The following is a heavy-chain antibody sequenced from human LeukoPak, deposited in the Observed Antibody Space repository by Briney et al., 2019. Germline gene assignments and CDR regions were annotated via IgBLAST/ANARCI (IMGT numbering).Heavy chain of an antibody. D-gene: IGHD6-13*01. V-gene: IGHV4-4*07. Sequence: SETLSLTCTVSGCSISSYYWSWIRQPAGKGLEWIGRIYTSGGTNYNPSLKRRVTMSVDTSKHQFSLKVSSVTAADTAVYYCARMEPVEAAGTVKFDPWGEGTLVTVSS. CDR1: GCSISSYY. CDR2: IYTSGGT. J-gene: IGHJ5*02. CDR3: ARMEPVEAAGTVKFDP.